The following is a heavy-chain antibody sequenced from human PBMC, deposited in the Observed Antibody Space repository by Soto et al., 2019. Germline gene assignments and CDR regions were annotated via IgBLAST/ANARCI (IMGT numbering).Heavy chain of an antibody. CDR3: ARYCSGGSCYSSWFDP. V-gene: IGHV1-69*06. CDR1: GGTFSSYA. J-gene: IGHJ5*02. CDR2: IIPIFGTA. Sequence: SVKVSCKASGGTFSSYAISWVRQAPGQGLEWMGGIIPIFGTANYAQKFQGRVTITADKSTSTAYMELSSLRSEDTAVYYCARYCSGGSCYSSWFDPWGQGTLVT. D-gene: IGHD2-15*01.